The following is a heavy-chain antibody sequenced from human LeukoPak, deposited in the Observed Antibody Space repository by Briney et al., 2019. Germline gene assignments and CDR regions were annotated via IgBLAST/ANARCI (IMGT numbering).Heavy chain of an antibody. CDR3: AHLTVDTAALDP. V-gene: IGHV2-5*01. CDR1: GFSLNTYGVT. D-gene: IGHD5-18*01. J-gene: IGHJ5*02. CDR2: IYWNDDK. Sequence: SGPTLVNPTQTLTLTCTFSGFSLNTYGVTVGWIRQPPGKALEWLALIYWNDDKRYSPSLKSRLTITKDTSKNQVVLTMTNMDPVDTATYYCAHLTVDTAALDPWGQGTLVTVSS.